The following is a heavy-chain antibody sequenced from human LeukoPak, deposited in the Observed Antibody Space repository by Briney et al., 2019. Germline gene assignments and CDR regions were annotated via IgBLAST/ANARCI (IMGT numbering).Heavy chain of an antibody. CDR2: ISSSSSYI. Sequence: GGSLRLSCAASGFTFSSYSMNWVRQAPGKGLEWVSSISSSSSYIYYADSVKGRFTISRDNAKNSLYLQMNSLRAEDTAVYYCARDGTDSSGFDYWGQGTLVTVSS. V-gene: IGHV3-21*01. J-gene: IGHJ4*02. D-gene: IGHD3-22*01. CDR3: ARDGTDSSGFDY. CDR1: GFTFSSYS.